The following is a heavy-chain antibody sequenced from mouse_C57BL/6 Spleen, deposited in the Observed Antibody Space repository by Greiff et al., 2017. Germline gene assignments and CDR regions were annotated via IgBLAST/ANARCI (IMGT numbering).Heavy chain of an antibody. V-gene: IGHV1-4*01. CDR1: GYTFTSYT. D-gene: IGHD1-1*01. CDR2: INPSSGYT. J-gene: IGHJ2*01. CDR3: ASGSSYADD. Sequence: QVQLQQSGAELARPGASVKMSCKASGYTFTSYTMHWVKQRPGQGLEWIGYINPSSGYTKYNQKFKDKATLTADKSTSTAYMQLSSQTSEDSAVYYCASGSSYADDWGQGTTLTVSS.